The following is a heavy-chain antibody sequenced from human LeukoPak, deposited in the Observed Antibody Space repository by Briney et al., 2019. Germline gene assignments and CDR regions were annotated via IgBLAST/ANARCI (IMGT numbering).Heavy chain of an antibody. D-gene: IGHD6-19*01. J-gene: IGHJ5*02. Sequence: SETLSLTCAVYGGSFSGYYWSWIRQPPGKGLEWIGEINHSGSTNYNPSLKSRVTISVDTSKNQFSLKLSSVTAADTAVYYCARDYSSGLGSWFDLWGQGTLVTVSS. CDR1: GGSFSGYY. V-gene: IGHV4-34*01. CDR2: INHSGST. CDR3: ARDYSSGLGSWFDL.